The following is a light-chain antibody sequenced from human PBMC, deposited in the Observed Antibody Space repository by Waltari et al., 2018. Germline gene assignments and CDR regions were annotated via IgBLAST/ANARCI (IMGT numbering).Light chain of an antibody. Sequence: SAVAQPASASGSPGQSPTTACTRVGDELGNYNWVSWYHQHPGTAPRLLIYEPTKRPSGVSILCSGSQSGKTASLTISRLRADDEDYYHCCAYSGNTVFGGGTTLTVL. CDR3: CAYSGNTV. CDR1: GDELGNYNW. V-gene: IGLV2-23*01. CDR2: EPT. J-gene: IGLJ2*01.